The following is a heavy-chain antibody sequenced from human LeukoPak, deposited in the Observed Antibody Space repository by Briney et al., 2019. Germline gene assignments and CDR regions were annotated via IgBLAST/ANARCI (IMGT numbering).Heavy chain of an antibody. D-gene: IGHD6-13*01. Sequence: GGSLRLSCAASGFTFSSYGMHWVRQAPGKGLEWVAVIWYDGSNKYYADSVKGRFTISRDNSKNTLYLQMNSLRAEDTAVYYCARGPLWGAAAGIERRDYYYGMDVWGQGTTVTVSS. CDR1: GFTFSSYG. J-gene: IGHJ6*02. CDR3: ARGPLWGAAAGIERRDYYYGMDV. V-gene: IGHV3-33*01. CDR2: IWYDGSNK.